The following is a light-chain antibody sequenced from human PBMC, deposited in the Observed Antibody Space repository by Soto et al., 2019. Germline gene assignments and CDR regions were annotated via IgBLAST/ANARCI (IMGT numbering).Light chain of an antibody. V-gene: IGLV2-8*01. CDR2: EVS. J-gene: IGLJ3*02. CDR1: SSDVGGYNY. Sequence: QSALTQPPSASGSPGQSVTISCTGTSSDVGGYNYVSWYQQHPGKAPKLMIYEVSKRPSGVPDRFSGSKSGNTASLTVSGLQAEDEADYYRNSYAGSNNCVFGGGTKLTVL. CDR3: NSYAGSNNCV.